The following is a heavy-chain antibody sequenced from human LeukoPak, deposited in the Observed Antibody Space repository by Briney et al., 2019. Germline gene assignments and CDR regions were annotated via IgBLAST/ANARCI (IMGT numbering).Heavy chain of an antibody. CDR2: IKQDGSEK. Sequence: GGSLRLSCAASGFTFSSYWMSWVRQAPGKGLEWVANIKQDGSEKYYVDSVKGRFTISRDNAKNSLYLQMNSLRAEDRAVYYCARDNGYDSNYYYYYMDVWGKGTTVTVSS. V-gene: IGHV3-7*01. J-gene: IGHJ6*03. D-gene: IGHD1-20*01. CDR3: ARDNGYDSNYYYYYMDV. CDR1: GFTFSSYW.